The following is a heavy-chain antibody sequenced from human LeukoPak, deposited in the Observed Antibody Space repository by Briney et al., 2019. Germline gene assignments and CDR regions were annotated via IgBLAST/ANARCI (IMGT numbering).Heavy chain of an antibody. CDR3: ARDRCSSSSCYSTPNWFDP. J-gene: IGHJ5*02. V-gene: IGHV3-20*04. D-gene: IGHD2-2*02. Sequence: GGSLRLSCAASGFKFGDYGMSWVRQAPGKGLEWVSGINWNGGSRDYADSVKGRFTISRDNSKNTVYLQMNSLRSEDTAFYYCARDRCSSSSCYSTPNWFDPWGQGTLVTVSS. CDR2: INWNGGSR. CDR1: GFKFGDYG.